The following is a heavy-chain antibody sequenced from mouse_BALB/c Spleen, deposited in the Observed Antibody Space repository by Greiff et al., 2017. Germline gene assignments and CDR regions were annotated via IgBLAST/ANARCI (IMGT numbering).Heavy chain of an antibody. J-gene: IGHJ1*01. CDR1: GFNIKDYY. D-gene: IGHD1-1*01. CDR2: IDPENGNT. Sequence: VQLQQSGAELVRPGALVKLSCKASGFNIKDYYMHWVKQRPEQGLEWIGWIDPENGNTIYDPKFQGKASITADTSSNTAYLQLSSLTSEDTAVYYCARNYYGSSDWYFDVWGAGTTVTVSS. CDR3: ARNYYGSSDWYFDV. V-gene: IGHV14-1*02.